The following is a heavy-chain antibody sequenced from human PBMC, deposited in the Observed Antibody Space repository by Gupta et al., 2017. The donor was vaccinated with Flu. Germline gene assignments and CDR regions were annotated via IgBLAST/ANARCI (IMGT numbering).Heavy chain of an antibody. CDR2: ISSGRTYT. CDR1: GFTFTSYT. Sequence: EEQLVESGGGLVKPGGSLRLSCEVSGFTFTSYTFNWVRQAPGKGLEWVSSISSGRTYTYYAESVKGRFTISTDNAQNSLYLQMDSLRVEDTALYYCARDSPYVRTGAFDIWGQGTMVTVSS. D-gene: IGHD3-16*01. CDR3: ARDSPYVRTGAFDI. V-gene: IGHV3-21*01. J-gene: IGHJ3*02.